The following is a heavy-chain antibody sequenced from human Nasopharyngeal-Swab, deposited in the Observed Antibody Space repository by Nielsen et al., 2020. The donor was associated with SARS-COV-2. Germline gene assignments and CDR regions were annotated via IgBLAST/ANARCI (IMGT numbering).Heavy chain of an antibody. J-gene: IGHJ6*02. V-gene: IGHV3-30*18. CDR3: AKDGGGFGEPFYGMDV. Sequence: LSLTCAASGFTFSSHGMHWVRQAPGKGLEWVAVISYDGSNKYYADSVKGRFTISRDNSKNTLYLQMNSLRAEDTAVYYCAKDGGGFGEPFYGMDVWGQGTTVTVSS. CDR2: ISYDGSNK. CDR1: GFTFSSHG. D-gene: IGHD3-10*01.